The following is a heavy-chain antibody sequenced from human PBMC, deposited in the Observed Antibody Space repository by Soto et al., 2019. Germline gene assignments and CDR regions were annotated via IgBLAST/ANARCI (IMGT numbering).Heavy chain of an antibody. V-gene: IGHV2-5*02. CDR1: GFSLSTTGVG. Sequence: QMTLKESGPTLVKPTQTLTLTCTFSGFSLSTTGVGVVWIRQSPGKALEWLALIYWDDDTRYSPPLKSRLTVTKVTSKNQVVLTMTNMDPVDTATYYCTHRRVGRELDYWGQGTLVTVSS. CDR3: THRRVGRELDY. D-gene: IGHD3-3*01. CDR2: IYWDDDT. J-gene: IGHJ4*02.